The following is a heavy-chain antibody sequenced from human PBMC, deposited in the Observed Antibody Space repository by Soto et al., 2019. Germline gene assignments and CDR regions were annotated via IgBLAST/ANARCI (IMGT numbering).Heavy chain of an antibody. D-gene: IGHD6-19*01. J-gene: IGHJ4*02. CDR3: ARYFRGSGRYFFDH. V-gene: IGHV3-7*03. Sequence: PGGSLRLSCIASEFTFISSFMGWVRQAPGKGLEWVANISQDGSGTYYVDSVKGRFTISRDNAKNSLYLQMNSLRAEDTAVYYCARYFRGSGRYFFDHWGQGTLVTVSS. CDR2: ISQDGSGT. CDR1: EFTFISSF.